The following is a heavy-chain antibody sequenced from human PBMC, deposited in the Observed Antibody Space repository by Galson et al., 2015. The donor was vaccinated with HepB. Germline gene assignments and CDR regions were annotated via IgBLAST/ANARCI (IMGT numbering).Heavy chain of an antibody. J-gene: IGHJ5*02. CDR3: ARAIYYGQGGFDP. V-gene: IGHV3-53*01. CDR2: VFTAGQT. D-gene: IGHD3-10*01. Sequence: SLRLSCAVSGFTVINTYMMWVRQAPGKGLEFVSVVFTAGQTYHAYSVKGRFTVSRDNSKNTLYLQMDSLRAEDTAVYYCARAIYYGQGGFDPWGQGTLVTVSS. CDR1: GFTVINTY.